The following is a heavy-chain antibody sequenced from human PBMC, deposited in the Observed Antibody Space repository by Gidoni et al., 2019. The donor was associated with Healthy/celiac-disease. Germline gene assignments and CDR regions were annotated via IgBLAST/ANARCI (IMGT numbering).Heavy chain of an antibody. J-gene: IGHJ4*02. Sequence: QVQLVQSGAEVKKPGSSVTVSCKASGCTFSSYAISWLRRAPGQGLEWMGGIIPIFGTANYDQKFQGRVTITADESTSTAYMELSSLRSEDTAVYYCARDQPMNLVVPAAMGGYSYVLGYWGQGTLVTVSS. D-gene: IGHD2-2*01. CDR3: ARDQPMNLVVPAAMGGYSYVLGY. V-gene: IGHV1-69*01. CDR1: GCTFSSYA. CDR2: IIPIFGTA.